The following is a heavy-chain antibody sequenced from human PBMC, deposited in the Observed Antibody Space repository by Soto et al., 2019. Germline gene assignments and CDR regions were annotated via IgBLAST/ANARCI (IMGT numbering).Heavy chain of an antibody. CDR3: ARKRLERRYYGMDV. D-gene: IGHD1-1*01. J-gene: IGHJ6*02. V-gene: IGHV4-34*01. Sequence: SETLSLTCAVYGGSFSGYYWSWIRQPPGKGLEWIGEINHSGSTNYNPSLKSRVTISVDTSKNQFSLKLSSVTAADTAVYYCARKRLERRYYGMDVWGQGTTVTVS. CDR2: INHSGST. CDR1: GGSFSGYY.